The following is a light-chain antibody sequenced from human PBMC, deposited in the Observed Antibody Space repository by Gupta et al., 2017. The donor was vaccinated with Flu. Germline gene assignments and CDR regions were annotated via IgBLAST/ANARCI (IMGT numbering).Light chain of an antibody. Sequence: SAELTQPPSVSVSPGQTARITCSGDTFPRQYASWYQQRPGQAPVLLIYKDTERPSGIPERFSGSSSGTTVTLTISGVQAEDEDDYYCQSKVNVDTWVFGGGTKLTVL. CDR1: TFPRQY. V-gene: IGLV3-25*03. CDR3: QSKVNVDTWV. CDR2: KDT. J-gene: IGLJ3*02.